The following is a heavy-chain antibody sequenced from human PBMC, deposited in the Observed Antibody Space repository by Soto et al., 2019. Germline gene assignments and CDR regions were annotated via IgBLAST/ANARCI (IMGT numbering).Heavy chain of an antibody. CDR2: ISWNSGGI. CDR3: VKSWGVFGSASFFDH. V-gene: IGHV3-9*01. D-gene: IGHD3-16*01. Sequence: EVQLVESGGGLVQPGRSLRLSCAGSGFTFDDYAMHWVRQVPGKGLEWVSGISWNSGGIGFADSVKGRFTISRDNAKNCLYLQMNSLRPEDTAFYCCVKSWGVFGSASFFDHWGKGALVTVSS. J-gene: IGHJ4*02. CDR1: GFTFDDYA.